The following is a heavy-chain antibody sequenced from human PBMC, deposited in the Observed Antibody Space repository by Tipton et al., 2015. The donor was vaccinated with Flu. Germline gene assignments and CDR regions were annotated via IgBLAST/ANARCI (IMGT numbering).Heavy chain of an antibody. CDR1: GYSISSGYY. CDR2: IYHSGST. CDR3: ARDPCSSTSCSPHNYYYYGMDV. V-gene: IGHV4-38-2*02. D-gene: IGHD2-2*01. Sequence: TPSLTCTVSGYSISSGYYWGWIRQPPGKGLEWIGSIYHSGSTYYNPSLKSRVTISVDTSKNQFSLKLSSVTAADTAVYYCARDPCSSTSCSPHNYYYYGMDVWGQGTTVTVSS. J-gene: IGHJ6*02.